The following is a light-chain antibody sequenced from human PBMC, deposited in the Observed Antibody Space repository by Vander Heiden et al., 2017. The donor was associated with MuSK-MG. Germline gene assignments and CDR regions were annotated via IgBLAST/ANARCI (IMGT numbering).Light chain of an antibody. J-gene: IGLJ2*01. CDR3: SSYTSSSTPV. V-gene: IGLV2-14*03. Sequence: QSALTQPPSVSGSPGHSITISCTGTSSDVGGYNYVSWYQQHPGKAPKLMIYDVSNRPSGVSNRFSGSKSGNTASLTISGLQAEDEADYYCSSYTSSSTPVFGGGTKLTVL. CDR2: DVS. CDR1: SSDVGGYNY.